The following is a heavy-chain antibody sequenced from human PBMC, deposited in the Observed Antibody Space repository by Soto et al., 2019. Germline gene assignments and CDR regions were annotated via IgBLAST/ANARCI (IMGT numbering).Heavy chain of an antibody. D-gene: IGHD2-8*02. V-gene: IGHV4-4*07. J-gene: IGHJ4*02. CDR3: ARGMTPPGAPAWHYFDS. CDR1: GASIAGSSY. CDR2: FSLSGTT. Sequence: SETLSLTCSVSGASIAGSSYWSWIRQPAGKGLEWIGRFSLSGTTNYSPSLRSRVTMSADVSKNQFSLRLTSVTAADTALYYCARGMTPPGAPAWHYFDSSGQGTLVTVS.